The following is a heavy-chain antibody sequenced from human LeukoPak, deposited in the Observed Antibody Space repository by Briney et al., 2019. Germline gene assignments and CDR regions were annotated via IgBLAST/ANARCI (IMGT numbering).Heavy chain of an antibody. CDR2: MNPKSGGT. Sequence: GASVKVSCKASGYTFTSYDINWVRQATGQGLEWMGWMNPKSGGTNYAQKFEARVTINRDTSISTAYMELSRLRFDDTAVYYCARSPDILTGEKFDYWGQGTLVTVSS. CDR3: ARSPDILTGEKFDY. D-gene: IGHD3-9*01. CDR1: GYTFTSYD. V-gene: IGHV1-2*02. J-gene: IGHJ4*02.